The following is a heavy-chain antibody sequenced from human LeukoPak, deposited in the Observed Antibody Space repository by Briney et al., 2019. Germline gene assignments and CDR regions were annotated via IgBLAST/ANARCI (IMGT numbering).Heavy chain of an antibody. CDR3: ARDKLTETSSSSLEGYYYYYMDV. J-gene: IGHJ6*03. V-gene: IGHV3-21*01. D-gene: IGHD6-6*01. CDR1: GFTFSSYS. Sequence: PGGSLRLSCAASGFTFSSYSMNWVRQAPGKGLEWVSSISSSSSYIYYADSVKGRFTNSRDNAKNSLYLQMNSLRAEDTAVYYCARDKLTETSSSSLEGYYYYYMDVWGKGTTVTVSS. CDR2: ISSSSSYI.